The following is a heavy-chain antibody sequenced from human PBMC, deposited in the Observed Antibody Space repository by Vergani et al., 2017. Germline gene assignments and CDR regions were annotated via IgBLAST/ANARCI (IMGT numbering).Heavy chain of an antibody. CDR1: GFMFSNYG. V-gene: IGHV3-33*06. J-gene: IGHJ3*02. Sequence: QVQLVESGGGVVQPGRSLRLSCAASGFMFSNYGMHWLRQAPGKGLEWVAVLWYDGSNKYYADSVKGRFTISRDISKNTLFLHMNSLRPEDTAVYYCAKVGRSEVAGTFGAFDIWGQGTMVTVSS. CDR2: LWYDGSNK. D-gene: IGHD6-19*01. CDR3: AKVGRSEVAGTFGAFDI.